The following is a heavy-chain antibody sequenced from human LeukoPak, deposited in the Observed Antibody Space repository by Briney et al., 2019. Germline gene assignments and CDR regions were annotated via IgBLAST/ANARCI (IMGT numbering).Heavy chain of an antibody. CDR2: ISYDGSNK. V-gene: IGHV3-30*18. CDR3: AKDTGHSSGWYIDY. CDR1: GFTFSRHG. Sequence: GGSLRLSCAASGFTFSRHGIHWVRQAPGKGLEWVAVISYDGSNKYYADSVKGRFTISRDNSQNTLYLQMNSLRAEDTAVYYCAKDTGHSSGWYIDYWGQGTLVTVSS. J-gene: IGHJ4*02. D-gene: IGHD6-19*01.